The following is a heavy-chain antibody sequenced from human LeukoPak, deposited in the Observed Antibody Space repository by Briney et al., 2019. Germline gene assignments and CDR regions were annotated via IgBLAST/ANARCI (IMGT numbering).Heavy chain of an antibody. CDR2: IYYSGST. Sequence: SETLSLTCTVSGGSISSSSYYWGWIRQPPGKGLEWIGSIYYSGSTYYNPSLKSRVTISVGTSKNQFSLKLSSVTAADTAVYYCARDAPIDTVAFDYWGQGTLVTVSS. J-gene: IGHJ4*02. V-gene: IGHV4-39*07. CDR1: GGSISSSSYY. D-gene: IGHD4-17*01. CDR3: ARDAPIDTVAFDY.